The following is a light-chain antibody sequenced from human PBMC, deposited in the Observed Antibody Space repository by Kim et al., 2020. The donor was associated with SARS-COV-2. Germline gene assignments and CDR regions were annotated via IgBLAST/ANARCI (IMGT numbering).Light chain of an antibody. J-gene: IGKJ1*01. V-gene: IGKV1-9*01. CDR2: AAS. CDR3: QRYSFYPRT. Sequence: ASEGDRVTITCRASQGIGDYLAWYQQNPGKAPRLLIYAASTLQSGVPSRFSGSGSGTEFTLTITTLQPEDFATYFCQRYSFYPRTFGQGTKVDIK. CDR1: QGIGDY.